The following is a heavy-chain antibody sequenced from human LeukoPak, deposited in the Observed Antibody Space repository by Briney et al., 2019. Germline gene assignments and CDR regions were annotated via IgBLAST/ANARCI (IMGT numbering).Heavy chain of an antibody. CDR1: GGSISSYY. CDR3: ARDREDSSSDYYYYGMDV. CDR2: IYTSGST. V-gene: IGHV4-4*07. J-gene: IGHJ6*02. Sequence: SETLSFTCTVSGGSISSYYWSWIRQPAGKGLEWIGRIYTSGSTNYNPSLKSRVTMSVDTSKNQFSLKLSSVTAADTAVYYCARDREDSSSDYYYYGMDVWGQGTTVTVSS. D-gene: IGHD6-6*01.